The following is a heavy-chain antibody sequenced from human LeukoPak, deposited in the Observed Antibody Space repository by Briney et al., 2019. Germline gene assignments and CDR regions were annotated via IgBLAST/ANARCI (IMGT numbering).Heavy chain of an antibody. CDR1: GLTVSSNY. CDR3: ARGGWYVGFDF. D-gene: IGHD6-19*01. V-gene: IGHV3-11*04. Sequence: PGGSLRLSCAASGLTVSSNYMSWVRQAPGKGLEWVSYISTSGSNKYYADSVKGRFTISRDNAKNSLYLQMNSLRAEDTAVYHCARGGWYVGFDFWGQGTLVTVSS. J-gene: IGHJ4*02. CDR2: ISTSGSNK.